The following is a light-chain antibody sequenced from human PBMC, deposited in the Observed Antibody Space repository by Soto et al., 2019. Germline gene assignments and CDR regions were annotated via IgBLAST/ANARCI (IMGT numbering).Light chain of an antibody. V-gene: IGLV1-44*01. J-gene: IGLJ2*01. Sequence: QSVLPQPPSASGTPGQRVTISCSGRSSNIGTNTVNWYQQLPGTAPKYLIHSNNQRPSGVPDRFSGSKSGSSASLAISGLKSEDEADYYCATWDDRLNGVIFGGGTKLTVL. CDR3: ATWDDRLNGVI. CDR1: SSNIGTNT. CDR2: SNN.